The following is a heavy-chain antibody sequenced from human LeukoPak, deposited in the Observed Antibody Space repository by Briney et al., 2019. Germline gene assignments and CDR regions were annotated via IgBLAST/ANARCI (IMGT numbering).Heavy chain of an antibody. CDR1: GYSFTSYW. D-gene: IGHD3-3*01. V-gene: IGHV5-51*03. CDR3: ARGPYYDFWSGPMGAFDI. CDR2: IYPGDSDT. J-gene: IGHJ3*02. Sequence: PGESLKISCKGSGYSFTSYWIGWVRQMPGKGLEWMGIIYPGDSDTRYSPSFQGQVTISADKSISTAYLQWSSLKASDTAMYYCARGPYYDFWSGPMGAFDIWGQGTMVTVSS.